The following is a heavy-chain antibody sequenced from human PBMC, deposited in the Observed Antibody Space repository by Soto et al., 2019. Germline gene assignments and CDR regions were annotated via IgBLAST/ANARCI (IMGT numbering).Heavy chain of an antibody. CDR3: ARLLGYCSGDRCYWFDT. J-gene: IGHJ5*02. Sequence: PSETLSLTCTVSGGSISSSSYYWGWIRQPPGKGLEWIGSIYYSGRSYYNPSLKSRVTISVDTSKNQMSLRLSSVTAADTAVYYCARLLGYCSGDRCYWFDTWGQGTLVTVSS. CDR1: GGSISSSSYY. V-gene: IGHV4-39*01. CDR2: IYYSGRS. D-gene: IGHD2-15*01.